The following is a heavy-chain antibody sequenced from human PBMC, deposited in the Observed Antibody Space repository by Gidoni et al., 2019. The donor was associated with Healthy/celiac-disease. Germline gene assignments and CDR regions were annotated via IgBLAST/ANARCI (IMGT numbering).Heavy chain of an antibody. D-gene: IGHD2-21*02. V-gene: IGHV3-15*01. J-gene: IGHJ4*02. Sequence: EVQLVESGGGLVKPGGSLRLSCAASGFIFNNAWMTWVRQAPGKGLEWVGRIKLKIDGGTTDYAAPVKGRFTISRDDSKNTLYLQMNSLKTEDTAVYYCTTRCGGDCPNYFDYWGQGTLVTVSS. CDR1: GFIFNNAW. CDR3: TTRCGGDCPNYFDY. CDR2: IKLKIDGGTT.